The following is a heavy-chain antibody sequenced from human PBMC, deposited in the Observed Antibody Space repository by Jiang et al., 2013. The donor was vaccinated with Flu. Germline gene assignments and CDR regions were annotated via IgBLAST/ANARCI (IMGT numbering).Heavy chain of an antibody. Sequence: YSFISYWIGWVRRCPERPGVDGYLFPRDSNIKYSPSFEGQVTISADRSISTAYLQWSSLQAADTAIYYCTRARNGDFFFDYWGQGTLVAVSS. CDR3: TRARNGDFFFDY. CDR2: FPRDSNI. V-gene: IGHV5-51*01. D-gene: IGHD4-17*01. J-gene: IGHJ4*02. CDR1: YSFISYW.